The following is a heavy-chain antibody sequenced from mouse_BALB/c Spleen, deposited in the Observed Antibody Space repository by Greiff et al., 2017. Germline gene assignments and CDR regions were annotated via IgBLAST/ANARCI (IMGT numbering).Heavy chain of an antibody. CDR3: ARSYDYDGNWYFDV. CDR2: ILPGSGST. J-gene: IGHJ1*01. Sequence: QVQLKQSGAELMKPGASVKISCKATGYTFSSYWIEWVKQRPGHGLEWIGEILPGSGSTNYNEKFKGKATFTADTSSNTAYMQLSSLTSEDSAVYYCARSYDYDGNWYFDVWGAGTTVTVSS. V-gene: IGHV1-9*01. CDR1: GYTFSSYW. D-gene: IGHD2-4*01.